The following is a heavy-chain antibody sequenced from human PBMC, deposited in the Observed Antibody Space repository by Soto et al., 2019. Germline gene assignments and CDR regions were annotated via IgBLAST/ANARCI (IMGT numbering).Heavy chain of an antibody. Sequence: ASVKVSCKASGYTFSNYYMHWVRQAPGQGLEWMGIINPSGGGTSSAQKFQGRVTMTRDTSISTAYMELSSLRSEDTAVYYCARGAVYNWNYAFDIWGKGTMVTVSS. CDR2: INPSGGGT. J-gene: IGHJ3*02. CDR3: ARGAVYNWNYAFDI. V-gene: IGHV1-46*01. D-gene: IGHD1-7*01. CDR1: GYTFSNYY.